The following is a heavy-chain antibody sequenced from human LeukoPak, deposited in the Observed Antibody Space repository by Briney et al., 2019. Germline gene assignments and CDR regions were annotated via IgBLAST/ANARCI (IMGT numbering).Heavy chain of an antibody. Sequence: GRSLRLSCAASGFTFSSYGMHWVRQAPGKGLEWVAVISYDGSNKYYADSVKGRLTISRDNSKNTLYLQMNSLRAEDTAVYYCAKIVGATGGYFDYWGQGTLVTVSS. J-gene: IGHJ4*02. CDR1: GFTFSSYG. CDR3: AKIVGATGGYFDY. CDR2: ISYDGSNK. V-gene: IGHV3-30*18. D-gene: IGHD1-26*01.